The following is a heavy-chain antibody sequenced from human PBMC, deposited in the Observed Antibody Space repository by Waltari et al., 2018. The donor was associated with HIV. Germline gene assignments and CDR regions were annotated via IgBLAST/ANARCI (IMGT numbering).Heavy chain of an antibody. D-gene: IGHD2-2*03. CDR3: TTWMY. CDR1: GFTFSDAW. Sequence: EVQLVESGGGLIKPGGSLRLHCAASGFTFSDAWMSWVSQAPGKGLEWVARIKTQADGETTDYAAPVQGRFTVSRDDARNTVYLQIDSLKTDDTAMYYCTTWMYWGPGTRVTVSS. CDR2: IKTQADGETT. J-gene: IGHJ4*02. V-gene: IGHV3-15*01.